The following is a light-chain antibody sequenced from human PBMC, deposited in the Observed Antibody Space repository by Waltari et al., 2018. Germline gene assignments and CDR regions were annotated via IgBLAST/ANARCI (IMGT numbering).Light chain of an antibody. J-gene: IGLJ2*01. V-gene: IGLV2-14*01. CDR2: DVN. Sequence: QSALTQPASVSASPGQSITISCTGTSGDLGGSDFVSWYQHHPGRAPKVLIFDVNHRPSGIPDRFSGSKSDNTASLTISGLQAEDDADYYCSSPSTNNVFVFGGGTKVTVL. CDR3: SSPSTNNVFV. CDR1: SGDLGGSDF.